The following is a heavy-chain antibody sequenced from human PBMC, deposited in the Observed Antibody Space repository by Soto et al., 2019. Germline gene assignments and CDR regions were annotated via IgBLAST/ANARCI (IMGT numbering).Heavy chain of an antibody. J-gene: IGHJ6*02. CDR2: SYYNGNA. CDR1: GGSIDRSDYY. V-gene: IGHV4-39*01. CDR3: ARLFRYYYYGMDV. Sequence: SETLSLTCTVSGGSIDRSDYYWDWIRQPPGKGLEWIGTSYYNGNAYYNPSLRSRVTISVDRSKNQFSLKLSSVTAADTAVYYCARLFRYYYYGMDVWGQGTTVTVSS.